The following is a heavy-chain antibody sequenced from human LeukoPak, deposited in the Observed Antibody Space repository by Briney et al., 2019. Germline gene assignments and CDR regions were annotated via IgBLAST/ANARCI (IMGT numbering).Heavy chain of an antibody. J-gene: IGHJ4*02. Sequence: RASVTVYCKASGYTFTSYAMNWVRQSPGQGLEWMGWINTNTGNPTYAQGFTGRFVFSLDTSVSTAYLQISSLKAEDTAVYYCARQYCSSTSCYLRTVWWFDYWGQGTLVTVSS. CDR3: ARQYCSSTSCYLRTVWWFDY. CDR2: INTNTGNP. V-gene: IGHV7-4-1*02. CDR1: GYTFTSYA. D-gene: IGHD2-2*01.